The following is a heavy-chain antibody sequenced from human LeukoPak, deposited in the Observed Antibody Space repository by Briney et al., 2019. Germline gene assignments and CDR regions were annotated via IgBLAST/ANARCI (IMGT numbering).Heavy chain of an antibody. CDR2: MNPNSGNT. CDR1: GYTFTSYD. D-gene: IGHD2-2*01. J-gene: IGHJ6*02. CDR3: ASRIVVVPGYYYYYYGMDV. V-gene: IGHV1-8*01. Sequence: ASVKVSCKASGYTFTSYDINWVRQATGQGLEWMGWMNPNSGNTGYAQKFQGRVTMTRNTSISTAYMELSSLRSDDTAVYYCASRIVVVPGYYYYYYGMDVWGQGTTVTVSS.